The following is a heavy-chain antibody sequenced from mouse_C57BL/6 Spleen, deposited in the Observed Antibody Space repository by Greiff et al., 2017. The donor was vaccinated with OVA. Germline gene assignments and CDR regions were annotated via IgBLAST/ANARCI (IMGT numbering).Heavy chain of an antibody. CDR1: GFSLTSYG. Sequence: QVQLQQSGPGLVQPSQSLSITCTVSGFSLTSYGVHWVRQSPGKGLEWLGVIWRGGSTDYNAAFMSRLSITKDNSKSQVFFKMNSLQADDTAIYYCAKALITTVVATNYYAMDYWGQGTSVTVSS. D-gene: IGHD1-1*01. CDR3: AKALITTVVATNYYAMDY. J-gene: IGHJ4*01. V-gene: IGHV2-5*01. CDR2: IWRGGST.